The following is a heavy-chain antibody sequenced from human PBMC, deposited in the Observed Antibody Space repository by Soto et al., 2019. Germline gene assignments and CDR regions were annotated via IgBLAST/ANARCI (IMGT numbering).Heavy chain of an antibody. D-gene: IGHD3-3*01. CDR1: GGSISTSDYS. V-gene: IGHV4-30-2*01. CDR2: IYQSGRS. Sequence: QLQLLESGSGLVRPSQTLSLTCAVSGGSISTSDYSWSWIRQAPGRGLEWIGSIYQSGRSYYIPSLKSRATMSLDKSKNQFSLKITSAVAADTARYYCAREMTIFGVAPGGGVDVWGQGTTVTVSS. CDR3: AREMTIFGVAPGGGVDV. J-gene: IGHJ6*02.